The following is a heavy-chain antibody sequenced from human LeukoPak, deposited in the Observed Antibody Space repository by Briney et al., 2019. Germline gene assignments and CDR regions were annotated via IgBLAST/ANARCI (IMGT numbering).Heavy chain of an antibody. D-gene: IGHD6-19*01. CDR1: GFPFDDYA. CDR2: ISWNSGSI. J-gene: IGHJ4*02. CDR3: AKVRSSGWYPPVAFDY. Sequence: PGRSLRLSCAASGFPFDDYAMHWVRQAPGKGLEWVSGISWNSGSIGYADSVKGRFTISRDNAKNSLYLQMNSLRAEDMALYYCAKVRSSGWYPPVAFDYWGQGTLVTVSS. V-gene: IGHV3-9*03.